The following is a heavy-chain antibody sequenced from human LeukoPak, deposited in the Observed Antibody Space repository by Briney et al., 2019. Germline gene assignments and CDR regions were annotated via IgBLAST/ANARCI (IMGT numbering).Heavy chain of an antibody. CDR3: ASPSPPHYYDSSGYYYVLLH. J-gene: IGHJ4*02. CDR2: IYYSGST. Sequence: SETLSLTCTVSGVSISSGDDYWSWIRQPPGKGLEWIGSIYYSGSTYYNPSLKSRVTISVDTSKNQFSLKLSSVTAADTAVYYCASPSPPHYYDSSGYYYVLLHWGQGTLVTVSS. V-gene: IGHV4-39*01. CDR1: GVSISSGDDY. D-gene: IGHD3-22*01.